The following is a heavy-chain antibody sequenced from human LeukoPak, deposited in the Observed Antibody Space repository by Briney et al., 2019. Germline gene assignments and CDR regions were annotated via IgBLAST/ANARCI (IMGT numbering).Heavy chain of an antibody. D-gene: IGHD4-17*01. CDR2: ISPYNGNT. CDR1: GGTFSSYA. Sequence: ASVKVSCKASGGTFSSYAISWVRQAPGQGLEWMGWISPYNGNTNYARKLQGRVTMTTDTSTSTAYMELRSLRSDDTAVYYCAREMTTVTPGAIDIWGQGTMVTVSP. J-gene: IGHJ3*02. V-gene: IGHV1-18*01. CDR3: AREMTTVTPGAIDI.